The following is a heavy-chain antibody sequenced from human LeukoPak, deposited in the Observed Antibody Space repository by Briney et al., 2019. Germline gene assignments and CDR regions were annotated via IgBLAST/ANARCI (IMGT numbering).Heavy chain of an antibody. CDR2: INEDETER. Sequence: PGGSLRLSCVASGFTFSNYWMSWLRQTPGKGLERVANINEDETERYYVASVEGRFTVSRDNGKNSLYLQMNGLRAEDSAVFYCARARTATYNVFADFWGQGTLVTVSS. D-gene: IGHD3-3*01. V-gene: IGHV3-7*01. J-gene: IGHJ4*02. CDR3: ARARTATYNVFADF. CDR1: GFTFSNYW.